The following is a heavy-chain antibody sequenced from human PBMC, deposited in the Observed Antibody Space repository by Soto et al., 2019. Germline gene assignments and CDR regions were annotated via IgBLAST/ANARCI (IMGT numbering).Heavy chain of an antibody. CDR3: ARGPVGYYDCSGYWFDP. CDR2: INPSGGST. D-gene: IGHD3-22*01. J-gene: IGHJ5*02. CDR1: GYTFTSYY. V-gene: IGHV1-46*01. Sequence: ASVKVSCKASGYTFTSYYMHWVRQAPGQGLEWMGIINPSGGSTSYAQKFQGRVTMTRDTSTSTVYMELSSLRSEDTAVYYCARGPVGYYDCSGYWFDPWGQGTLVTVSS.